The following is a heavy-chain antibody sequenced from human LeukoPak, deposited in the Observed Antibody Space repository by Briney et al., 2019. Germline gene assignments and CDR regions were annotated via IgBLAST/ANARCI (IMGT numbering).Heavy chain of an antibody. CDR3: AREQGYCSTTTCQYSWFDP. CDR1: GGSIISSYY. J-gene: IGHJ5*02. CDR2: MYYSGST. D-gene: IGHD2-2*01. Sequence: PSETPSLTCSVSGGSIISSYYWSWIRQPPGKGLEWIGYMYYSGSTNFNPSLKSRVTISRDTSKNQFSLKLSSVTAADTAVYFCAREQGYCSTTTCQYSWFDPWGQGTLVTVSS. V-gene: IGHV4-59*01.